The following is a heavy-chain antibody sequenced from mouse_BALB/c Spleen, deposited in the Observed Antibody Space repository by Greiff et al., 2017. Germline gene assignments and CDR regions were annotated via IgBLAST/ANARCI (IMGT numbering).Heavy chain of an antibody. D-gene: IGHD2-4*01. V-gene: IGHV2-9*02. CDR1: GFSLTSYG. J-gene: IGHJ3*01. CDR3: ARDIPLGSTMITTVFAY. Sequence: VHLVESGPGLVAPSQSLSITCTVSGFSLTSYGVHWVRQPPGKGLEWLGVIWAGGSTNYNSALMSRLSISKDNSKSQVFLKMNSLQTDDTAMYYCARDIPLGSTMITTVFAYWGQGTLVTVSA. CDR2: IWAGGST.